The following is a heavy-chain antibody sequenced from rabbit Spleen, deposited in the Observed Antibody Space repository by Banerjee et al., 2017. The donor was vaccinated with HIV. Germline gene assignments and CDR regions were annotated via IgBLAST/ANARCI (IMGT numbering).Heavy chain of an antibody. V-gene: IGHV1S40*01. Sequence: QSLEESGGGLVQPEGSLTLTCTVSGFTLSSDYMCRVRKAPGKGLEWIACIYGGSTGTTYYASWANGRFTISKTSSTTVTLQMTSLTAADTATYCCARDLAGVIGWNFSLWGPGTLVTVS. CDR1: GFTLSSDY. CDR3: ARDLAGVIGWNFSL. J-gene: IGHJ4*01. CDR2: IYGGSTGTT. D-gene: IGHD4-1*01.